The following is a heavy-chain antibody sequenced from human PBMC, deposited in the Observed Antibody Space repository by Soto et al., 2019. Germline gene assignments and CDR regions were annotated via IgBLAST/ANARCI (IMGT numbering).Heavy chain of an antibody. Sequence: PWGSLRLSCAASGLTFSSYAIHFCRHSPRKWLEWVAVISYDGSNKYYADSVKGRFTISRDNSKNTLYLQMNSLRAEDTAVYYCASGTRDIVVVTAGGFDPWGQGSLVTVYS. CDR2: ISYDGSNK. J-gene: IGHJ5*02. D-gene: IGHD2-21*02. CDR1: GLTFSSYA. V-gene: IGHV3-30-3*01. CDR3: ASGTRDIVVVTAGGFDP.